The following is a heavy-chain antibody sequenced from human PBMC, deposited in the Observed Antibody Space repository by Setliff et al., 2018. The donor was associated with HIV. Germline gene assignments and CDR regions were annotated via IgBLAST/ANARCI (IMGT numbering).Heavy chain of an antibody. CDR2: IYYSGST. CDR3: ARRRGYCSGGTCYSGGYWFDP. V-gene: IGHV4-39*01. J-gene: IGHJ5*02. CDR1: GGSISSSSYY. Sequence: SETLSLTCTVSGGSISSSSYYWGWIRQPPGKGPEWIGSIYYSGSTYYNPSLKSRVTISVDTSKNQFSLKLSSVTAADTAVYYCARRRGYCSGGTCYSGGYWFDPWGQGTLVTVSS. D-gene: IGHD2-15*01.